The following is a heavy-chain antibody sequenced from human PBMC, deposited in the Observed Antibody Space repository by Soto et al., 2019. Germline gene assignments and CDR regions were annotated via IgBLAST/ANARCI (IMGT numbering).Heavy chain of an antibody. J-gene: IGHJ4*02. D-gene: IGHD5-18*01. CDR3: ARRSNTRGYIDF. CDR2: IYYTGSI. CDR1: VRSITSRGFY. Sequence: PESLSLTFSVSVRSITSRGFYLSWISQHPGKGLEWIGYIYYTGSIDYNPSLKSRVTISVDTSKNQLSLKLSSVTATDTAVYYCARRSNTRGYIDFWGQGTLVTVSS. V-gene: IGHV4-61*08.